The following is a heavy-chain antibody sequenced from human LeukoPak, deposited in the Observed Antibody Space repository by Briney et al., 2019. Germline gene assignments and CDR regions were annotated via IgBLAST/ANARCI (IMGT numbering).Heavy chain of an antibody. D-gene: IGHD1-26*01. CDR2: IYYSGST. J-gene: IGHJ4*02. CDR3: ARHLDQQWEGDY. V-gene: IGHV4-39*01. CDR1: GGSISSSSYY. Sequence: SETLSLTCTVSGGSISSSSYYWGWNRQPPGKGLEWIGSIYYSGSTYYNPSLKSRVTVSVDTSKNQFSLKLSSVTAADTAVYYCARHLDQQWEGDYWGQGTLVTVSS.